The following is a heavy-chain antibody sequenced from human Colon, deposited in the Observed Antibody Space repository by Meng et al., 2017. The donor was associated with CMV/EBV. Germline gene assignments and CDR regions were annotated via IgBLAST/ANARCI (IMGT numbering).Heavy chain of an antibody. Sequence: ASVKVSCKASGYTFSTYGISWVRQAPGHGFEWMGWLSGYSGNKNYARKFQDRVTMTTDTSTNTAYMELRGMRSDDTAVYYCARDGDYGDYIFDYWGQGTQVTVSS. V-gene: IGHV1-18*01. CDR2: LSGYSGNK. J-gene: IGHJ4*02. CDR1: GYTFSTYG. D-gene: IGHD4-17*01. CDR3: ARDGDYGDYIFDY.